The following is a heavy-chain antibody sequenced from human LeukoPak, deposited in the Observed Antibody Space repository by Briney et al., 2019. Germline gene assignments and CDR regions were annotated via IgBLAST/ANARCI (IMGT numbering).Heavy chain of an antibody. CDR1: GVSISSYY. CDR3: ASEDYSGSGFQR. J-gene: IGHJ1*01. Sequence: SETLSLTCTVSGVSISSYYWSWIRQPPGKGLEWIGYIYYSGSTNYNPSLKSRVTISVDTSKNQFSLKLTSVTAADPAVYYCASEDYSGSGFQRWGQGTLVTVSS. D-gene: IGHD6-13*01. V-gene: IGHV4-59*01. CDR2: IYYSGST.